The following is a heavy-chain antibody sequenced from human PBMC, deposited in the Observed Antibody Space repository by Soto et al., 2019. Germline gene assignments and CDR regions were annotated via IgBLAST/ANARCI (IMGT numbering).Heavy chain of an antibody. CDR2: IYYSGST. Sequence: QVQLQESGPGLVKPSQTLSLTCTVSGGSITSGDYYWSWIRQPPGKGLEWIGYIYYSGSTYYNPSLKSRVTISVDQSKNQFSLKLRSVTAADTAVYYCAREGVYGSGKYIGTLGQGALVTVSS. V-gene: IGHV4-30-4*01. J-gene: IGHJ5*02. CDR1: GGSITSGDYY. D-gene: IGHD3-10*01. CDR3: AREGVYGSGKYIGT.